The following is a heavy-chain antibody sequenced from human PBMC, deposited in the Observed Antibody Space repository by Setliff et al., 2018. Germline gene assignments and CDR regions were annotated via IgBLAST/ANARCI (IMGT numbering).Heavy chain of an antibody. V-gene: IGHV3-23*03. D-gene: IGHD3-22*01. Sequence: GGSLRLSCAASTFPFSNYGVTWVRQAPGKGPQWVSLLDNDGSTYYADSVKGRFTISRDNSKNTLYLELNSLRVEDTALYFCAKEWALPYYYDSSGYPDYWGQGTLVTVSS. CDR3: AKEWALPYYYDSSGYPDY. CDR2: LDNDGST. J-gene: IGHJ4*02. CDR1: TFPFSNYG.